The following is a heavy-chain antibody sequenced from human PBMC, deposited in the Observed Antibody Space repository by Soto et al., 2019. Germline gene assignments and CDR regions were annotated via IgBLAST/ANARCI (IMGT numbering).Heavy chain of an antibody. D-gene: IGHD1-26*01. CDR3: VRGSGSLFRFSDS. CDR1: RYSFSDYP. CDR2: IIAGNGNT. J-gene: IGHJ5*01. Sequence: QVQVVQSGAEVKKPGASVKVSCMASRYSFSDYPIHWVRQAPGHRLEWMGWIIAGNGNTKYSQKFQGRVTSTRDTSASTAYMEVTTLRPEDTAVYYCVRGSGSLFRFSDSWGQGTLVTASS. V-gene: IGHV1-3*01.